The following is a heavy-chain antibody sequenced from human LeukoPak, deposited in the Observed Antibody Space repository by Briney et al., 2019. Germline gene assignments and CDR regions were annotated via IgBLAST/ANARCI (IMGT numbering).Heavy chain of an antibody. J-gene: IGHJ6*02. CDR1: GGSIDNSH. Sequence: SETLSLTCTVSGGSIDNSHRTWIRQPPGKGLEWIGCIYNGGTTIYNPSLRSRLTISVDTSKNQLSLRLSSVTAADTAAYFCARDSPTSPPAYYGMDVWGRGTTVTVSS. CDR3: ARDSPTSPPAYYGMDV. D-gene: IGHD2-2*01. V-gene: IGHV4-59*12. CDR2: IYNGGTT.